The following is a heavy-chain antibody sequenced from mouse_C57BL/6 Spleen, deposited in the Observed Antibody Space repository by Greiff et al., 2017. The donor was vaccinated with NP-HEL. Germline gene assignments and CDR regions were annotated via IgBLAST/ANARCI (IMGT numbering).Heavy chain of an antibody. CDR2: IDPENGDT. V-gene: IGHV14-4*01. CDR1: GFNIKDDY. J-gene: IGHJ2*01. CDR3: TVITTVVELDY. Sequence: EVKLQESGAELVRPGASVKLSCTASGFNIKDDYMHWVKQRPEQGLEWIGWIDPENGDTEYASKFQGKATITADTSSNTAYLQLSSLTSEDTAVYYCTVITTVVELDYWGQGTTLTVSS. D-gene: IGHD1-1*01.